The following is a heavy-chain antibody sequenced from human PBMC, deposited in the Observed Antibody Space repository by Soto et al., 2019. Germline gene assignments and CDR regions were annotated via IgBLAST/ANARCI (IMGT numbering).Heavy chain of an antibody. V-gene: IGHV3-23*01. D-gene: IGHD3-9*01. CDR3: ARYISTGYYFPY. CDR1: GFTFSSYA. Sequence: PGGSLRLSCAASGFTFSSYAVSWVRQAPGKGLEWVSGISDSGSSTFYADSVKGRFTISRDNYKNTLYLQMNSLRAEDTAVYYCARYISTGYYFPYWGQGTLVTVSS. J-gene: IGHJ4*02. CDR2: ISDSGSST.